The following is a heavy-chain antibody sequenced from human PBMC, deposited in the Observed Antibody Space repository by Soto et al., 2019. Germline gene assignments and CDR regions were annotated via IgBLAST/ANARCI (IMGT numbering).Heavy chain of an antibody. V-gene: IGHV1-18*01. D-gene: IGHD5-18*01. CDR1: GYTFTSYG. J-gene: IGHJ3*02. CDR3: AREASRSLQLWPHDAFDI. CDR2: ISAYNGNT. Sequence: QVQLVQSGAEVKKPVASVKVSCNASGYTFTSYGISWVRQAPGQGLEWMGWISAYNGNTNYAQKLQGRVTMTTDTSTSTAYMELRSLRSDDTAVHYCAREASRSLQLWPHDAFDIWGQGTMVTVSS.